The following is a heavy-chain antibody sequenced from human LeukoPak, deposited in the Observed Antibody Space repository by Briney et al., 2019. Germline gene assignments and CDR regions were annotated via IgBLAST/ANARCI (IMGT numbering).Heavy chain of an antibody. V-gene: IGHV3-48*03. CDR3: ARSSSSWYGGYY. CDR1: GFIFSSYE. J-gene: IGHJ4*02. Sequence: GGSLRLSCAASGFIFSSYEMNWVRQAPGKGLEWVSFISSSGSTIYYADSVKGRFTISRDNAENSLYLQMNSLRANDTAVYYCARSSSSWYGGYYWGQGTLVTVSS. CDR2: ISSSGSTI. D-gene: IGHD6-13*01.